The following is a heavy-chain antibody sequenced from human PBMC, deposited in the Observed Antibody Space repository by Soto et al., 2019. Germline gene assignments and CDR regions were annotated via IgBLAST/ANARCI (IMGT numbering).Heavy chain of an antibody. Sequence: SETLSLTCTVSGGSISSYYWSWIRQPPGKGLEWIGYIYYSGSTNYNPSLKSRVTISVDTSKNQFSLKLSSVTAADTAVYYCARDRGRGYSGYDLDYYYGMDVWGQRTTVTVSS. CDR3: ARDRGRGYSGYDLDYYYGMDV. D-gene: IGHD5-12*01. CDR1: GGSISSYY. J-gene: IGHJ6*02. V-gene: IGHV4-59*01. CDR2: IYYSGST.